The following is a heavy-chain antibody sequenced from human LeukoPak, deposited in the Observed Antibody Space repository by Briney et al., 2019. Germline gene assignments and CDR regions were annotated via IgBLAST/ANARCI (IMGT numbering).Heavy chain of an antibody. CDR3: ARGLAVASRSIPEL. D-gene: IGHD6-19*01. CDR1: GYTFTSYD. Sequence: ASVKVSCKASGYTFTSYDINWVRQTTGQGLEWLGWMSPNSGDTGYAQKFQGRVTMTRTISINTAFMELSSLTSEDTAVYYCARGLAVASRSIPELWGQGTLVTVSS. V-gene: IGHV1-8*01. CDR2: MSPNSGDT. J-gene: IGHJ4*02.